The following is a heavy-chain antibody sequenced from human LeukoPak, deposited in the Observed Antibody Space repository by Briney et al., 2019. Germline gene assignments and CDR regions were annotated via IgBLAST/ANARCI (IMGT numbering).Heavy chain of an antibody. J-gene: IGHJ6*04. CDR3: ASYYASGVSAYNYYGMDV. D-gene: IGHD3-10*01. CDR1: GHSISTGYY. CDR2: MSHNRGT. V-gene: IGHV4-38-2*01. Sequence: SETLSLTSAVSGHSISTGYYWGWIRQPPGKGLEWFGSMSHNRGTYYNPSLKSRVTISMDTSKNQISLRLTSVTAADTTVYYCASYYASGVSAYNYYGMDVWGKGTTVTVSS.